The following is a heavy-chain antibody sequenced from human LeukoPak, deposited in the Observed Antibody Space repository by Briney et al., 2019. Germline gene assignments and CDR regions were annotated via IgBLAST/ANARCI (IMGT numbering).Heavy chain of an antibody. CDR3: ARGLGYSYGSNFDY. Sequence: SETLSLTCAVYGGSFSGYYWSWIRQPPGKGQEWIGEINHSGSTNYNPSLKSRVTISVDTSKNQFSLKLSSVTAADTAVYYCARGLGYSYGSNFDYWGQGTLVTVSS. J-gene: IGHJ4*02. CDR2: INHSGST. D-gene: IGHD5-18*01. V-gene: IGHV4-34*01. CDR1: GGSFSGYY.